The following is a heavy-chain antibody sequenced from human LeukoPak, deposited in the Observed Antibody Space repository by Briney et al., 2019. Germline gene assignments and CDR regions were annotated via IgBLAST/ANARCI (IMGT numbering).Heavy chain of an antibody. CDR1: GGSFSGYY. J-gene: IGHJ4*02. CDR2: INHSGST. CDR3: ARRRGYSGYESPHFDY. V-gene: IGHV4-34*01. Sequence: PSETLSLTCAVYGGSFSGYYWSWIRQPPGKGLEWIGEINHSGSTNYNPSLKSRVTISVDTSKNQFSLKLSSVTAADTAVYYCARRRGYSGYESPHFDYWGQGTLVTVSS. D-gene: IGHD5-12*01.